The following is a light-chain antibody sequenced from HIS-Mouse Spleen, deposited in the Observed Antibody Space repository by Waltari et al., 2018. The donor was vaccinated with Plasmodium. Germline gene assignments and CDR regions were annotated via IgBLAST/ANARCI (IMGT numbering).Light chain of an antibody. CDR1: QSVSSN. Sequence: EIVWTQSPAPLSFSPGEEPTPSCRASQSVSSNLAWYQQNPGQAPRPLIYGASTRATGIPARFSGSGSGTEFTLTISSLQSEDFAVYYCQQYNNWSFTFGPGTKVDIK. CDR2: GAS. CDR3: QQYNNWSFT. J-gene: IGKJ3*01. V-gene: IGKV3-15*01.